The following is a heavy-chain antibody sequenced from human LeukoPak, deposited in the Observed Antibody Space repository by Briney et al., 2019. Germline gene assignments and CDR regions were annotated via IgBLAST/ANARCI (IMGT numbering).Heavy chain of an antibody. V-gene: IGHV3-53*01. Sequence: GGSLRLSCAASGLTVSSNYMSWVRQAPGKGLEWVSVIYTGGTTFYADSVRGRFTISRDNSKNTLYLQMSSLRAEDTAVYYCATDQGGGIGIYYVALGYWGQGTLVTVSS. CDR3: ATDQGGGIGIYYVALGY. CDR2: IYTGGTT. D-gene: IGHD1-26*01. CDR1: GLTVSSNY. J-gene: IGHJ4*02.